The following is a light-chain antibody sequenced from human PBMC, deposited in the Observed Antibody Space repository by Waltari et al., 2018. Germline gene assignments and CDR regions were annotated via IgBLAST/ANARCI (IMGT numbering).Light chain of an antibody. J-gene: IGKJ2*01. CDR2: GAS. Sequence: IVMTQSPATLSVSPGERAPLPCRASQNVRCNLAWYQQKPGQAPRLLIYGASTRATDVPARFGGSGFGTEFTLTISSLQSEDFAVYYCQHYEGWPPSYTFGQGTKVEI. CDR1: QNVRCN. V-gene: IGKV3-15*01. CDR3: QHYEGWPPSYT.